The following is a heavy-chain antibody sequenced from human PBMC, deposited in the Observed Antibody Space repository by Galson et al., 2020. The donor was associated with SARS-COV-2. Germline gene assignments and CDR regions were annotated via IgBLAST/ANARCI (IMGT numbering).Heavy chain of an antibody. D-gene: IGHD1-1*01. J-gene: IGHJ6*02. CDR2: ITGKVNNYAT. V-gene: IGHV3-73*01. CDR3: TRLEVYKLGYYFNDGMDV. CDR1: GSSFSDSS. Sequence: TGGSLRLSCAASGSSFSDSSIHWVRQAPGKGLEWVALITGKVNNYATAYAASMRGRFIISRDDSKNTAYLQMNSLKMEDTAVYYCTRLEVYKLGYYFNDGMDVWGQGTAVTVSS.